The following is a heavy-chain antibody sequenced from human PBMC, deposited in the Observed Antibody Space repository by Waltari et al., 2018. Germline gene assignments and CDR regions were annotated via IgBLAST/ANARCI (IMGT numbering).Heavy chain of an antibody. J-gene: IGHJ4*02. CDR2: INTKPGKS. Sequence: QVQLVQSGSELKKPGTSVKISCKASGYTVTDYSLNWVRQASGQGFEWMARINTKPGKSPYAPYVTGLFVVSLDTAVSTAYLEIISLKAEDTAVYYCARWRPPDYGLDNWGQGTLVTVSA. CDR3: ARWRPPDYGLDN. CDR1: GYTVTDYS. V-gene: IGHV7-4-1*02. D-gene: IGHD4-17*01.